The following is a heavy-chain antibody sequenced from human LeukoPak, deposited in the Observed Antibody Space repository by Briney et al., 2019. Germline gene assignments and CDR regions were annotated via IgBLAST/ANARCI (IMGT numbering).Heavy chain of an antibody. Sequence: ASVNVSFKASGGTVSIYAISWVRHAPGQGLEWMGGIIPIFGTANYSQKFQGRVTITADKSTSTAYMELSSLRSEDTAVYYCARVEMATERIVWPNYYYYYYMDVWGKGTTVTVSS. D-gene: IGHD5-24*01. CDR2: IIPIFGTA. J-gene: IGHJ6*03. CDR1: GGTVSIYA. CDR3: ARVEMATERIVWPNYYYYYYMDV. V-gene: IGHV1-69*06.